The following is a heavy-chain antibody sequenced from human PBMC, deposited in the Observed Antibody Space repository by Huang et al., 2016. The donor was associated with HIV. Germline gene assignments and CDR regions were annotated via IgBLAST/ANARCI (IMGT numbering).Heavy chain of an antibody. CDR3: ASQHIGAAATWF. Sequence: QLQLQESGPGQVKPSETLSLTCTVSGDFISSTNYYWGWIRQSPGKGLEWVGSVYQSGSTNYNPSLKRRVTLSVDTSRNQFSLRLNSVTAADTAVYYCASQHIGAAATWFWGRGTQVAVSS. V-gene: IGHV4-39*01. CDR1: GDFISSTNYY. CDR2: VYQSGST. D-gene: IGHD6-13*01. J-gene: IGHJ4*02.